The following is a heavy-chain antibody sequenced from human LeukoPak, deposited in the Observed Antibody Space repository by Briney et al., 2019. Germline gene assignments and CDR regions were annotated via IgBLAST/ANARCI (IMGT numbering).Heavy chain of an antibody. Sequence: GGSLRLSCAASGFTFNSYEMNWVRRAPGKGLEWISYISSSGSTKYYADSVNGRFTISRDNAKNSLYLQMNSLRAEDTAVYYCAKTLYDTSGYYYAGFDYWGQGTRVTVSS. J-gene: IGHJ4*02. V-gene: IGHV3-48*03. CDR1: GFTFNSYE. CDR2: ISSSGSTK. CDR3: AKTLYDTSGYYYAGFDY. D-gene: IGHD3-22*01.